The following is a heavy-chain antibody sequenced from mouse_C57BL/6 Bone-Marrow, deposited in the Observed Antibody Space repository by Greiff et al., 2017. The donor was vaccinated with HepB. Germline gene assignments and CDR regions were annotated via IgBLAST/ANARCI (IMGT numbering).Heavy chain of an antibody. CDR3: ARDDGYYGYFDY. D-gene: IGHD2-3*01. CDR2: IHPTSGST. Sequence: VQLQQPGAELVKPGASVKLSCKASGYTFTSYWMHWVKQRPGQGLEWIGMIHPTSGSTNYNEKFKSKATLTVDKSSSTAYMQLSSLTSEDSAVYYCARDDGYYGYFDYWGQGTTLTVSS. J-gene: IGHJ2*01. V-gene: IGHV1-64*01. CDR1: GYTFTSYW.